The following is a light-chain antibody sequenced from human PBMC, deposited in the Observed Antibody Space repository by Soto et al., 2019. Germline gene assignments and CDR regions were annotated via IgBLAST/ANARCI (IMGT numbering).Light chain of an antibody. J-gene: IGKJ3*01. CDR1: QSISNW. CDR3: HQYNNWPFT. Sequence: DFQIAKSPSTLPAFVGDRVTITCRASQSISNWLAWYQQKPGTAPRLLIYRASTRESGVPSRFSGSGSGTEFTLTISSLQSEDFAVYYCHQYNNWPFTVGPGTKVDI. V-gene: IGKV1-5*01. CDR2: RAS.